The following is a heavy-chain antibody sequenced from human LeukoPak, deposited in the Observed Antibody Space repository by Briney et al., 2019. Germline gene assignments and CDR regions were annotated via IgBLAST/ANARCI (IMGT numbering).Heavy chain of an antibody. CDR3: ARHASSSSWYPYGMDV. Sequence: SETLSLTCTVSGGPISSYYWSWIRQPPGKGLEWIGYIFYSGSTNYNPSLKSRVTISVDTSKNQFSLKLSSVTAADTAMYYCARHASSSSWYPYGMDVWGRGTTVTFSS. CDR1: GGPISSYY. CDR2: IFYSGST. D-gene: IGHD6-13*01. J-gene: IGHJ6*02. V-gene: IGHV4-59*08.